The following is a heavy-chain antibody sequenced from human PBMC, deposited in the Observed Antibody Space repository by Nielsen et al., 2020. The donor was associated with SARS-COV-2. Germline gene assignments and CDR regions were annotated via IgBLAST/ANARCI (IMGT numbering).Heavy chain of an antibody. Sequence: GSLRLSCKASGYTFSTSWIAWVRQMPGNGLEWMASIFPDDSDTRYSPSFRGQVTVSADKSINTAYLQWDSLKASDTGMYYCARVIGSSAWADYWGQGTLVSVSA. CDR1: GYTFSTSW. CDR2: IFPDDSDT. CDR3: ARVIGSSAWADY. D-gene: IGHD2-2*01. V-gene: IGHV5-51*01. J-gene: IGHJ4*02.